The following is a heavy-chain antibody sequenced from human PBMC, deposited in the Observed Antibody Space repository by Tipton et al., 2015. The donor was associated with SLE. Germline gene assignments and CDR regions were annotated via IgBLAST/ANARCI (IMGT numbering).Heavy chain of an antibody. J-gene: IGHJ4*02. D-gene: IGHD1-26*01. V-gene: IGHV3-30*03. CDR2: ISYDGSNK. CDR1: GFTFSSYG. CDR3: ARDSIVGATGDFDY. Sequence: SLRLSCAASGFTFSSYGMHWVRQAPGKGLEWVAVISYDGSNKYYADSVKGRFTISRDNSKNTLYLQMNSLRAEDTAVYYCARDSIVGATGDFDYWGQGTLVTVSS.